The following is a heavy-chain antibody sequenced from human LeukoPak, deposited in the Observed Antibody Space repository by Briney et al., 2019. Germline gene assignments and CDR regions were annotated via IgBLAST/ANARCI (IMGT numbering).Heavy chain of an antibody. CDR2: ISYDGSNK. Sequence: QPGRSLRLSCAASGFTFSSYGMHWVRQAPGKGLEWVAVISYDGSNKYYADSVKGRFTISRDNSKNTLYLQMDSLRAEDTAIYYCADFGSGSYCFDYWGQGTLVTVSS. D-gene: IGHD3-10*01. V-gene: IGHV3-30*03. CDR1: GFTFSSYG. CDR3: ADFGSGSYCFDY. J-gene: IGHJ4*02.